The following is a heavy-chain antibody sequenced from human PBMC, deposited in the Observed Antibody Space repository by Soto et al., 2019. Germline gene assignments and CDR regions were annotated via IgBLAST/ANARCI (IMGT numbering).Heavy chain of an antibody. Sequence: EVELVESGGGLVQPGGSLRLSCTASGFTFSTYWMGWVRQAPGKGAEWVANIKQDGVDKYYVDSAKGRFAISRDNAKNSLFLQMNSLRAEDTAVYYCVREFSDGAGYYPDYWGQGTLVTVSS. CDR3: VREFSDGAGYYPDY. CDR1: GFTFSTYW. D-gene: IGHD3-22*01. V-gene: IGHV3-7*03. J-gene: IGHJ4*02. CDR2: IKQDGVDK.